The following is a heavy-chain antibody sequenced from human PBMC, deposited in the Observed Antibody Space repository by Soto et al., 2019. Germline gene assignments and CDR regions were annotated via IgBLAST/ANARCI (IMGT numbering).Heavy chain of an antibody. D-gene: IGHD5-12*01. J-gene: IGHJ4*02. Sequence: GSLRLSFASSGVPFSSYSMNSVRPAPGKGLEWVSSISSSSYIYYADSVKGRFTISRDNAKNSLYLQMNSLRAEDTAVYYCARGSPSPGRGGYGSTIFVDYWGQGTMVTVSS. CDR3: ARGSPSPGRGGYGSTIFVDY. V-gene: IGHV3-21*01. CDR1: GVPFSSYS. CDR2: ISSSSYI.